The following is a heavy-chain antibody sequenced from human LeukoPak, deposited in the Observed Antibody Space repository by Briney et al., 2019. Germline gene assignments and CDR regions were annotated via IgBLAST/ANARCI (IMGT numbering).Heavy chain of an antibody. D-gene: IGHD3-3*01. Sequence: ASVKVSCKASGYTFTSYGISWVRQAPGQRLEWMGVTSPTGGDTNYAQKFQGRVTMTRDTSTNTVYMELSSLRSEDTAVYYCVRDLEWGNNDWFDPWGQGTLVTVSS. J-gene: IGHJ5*02. CDR1: GYTFTSYG. V-gene: IGHV1-46*01. CDR2: TSPTGGDT. CDR3: VRDLEWGNNDWFDP.